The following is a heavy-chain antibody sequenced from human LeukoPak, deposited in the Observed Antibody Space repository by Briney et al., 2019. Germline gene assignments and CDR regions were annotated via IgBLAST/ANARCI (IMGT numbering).Heavy chain of an antibody. V-gene: IGHV4-34*01. Sequence: SETLSLTCAVYGGSFSGYYWSWICQPPGKGLGWIGEINHSGSTNYNPSLKSRVTISVDTSKNQFSLKLSSVTAADTAVYYCATLSTRPFNYYYGSRTYGMDVWGQGTTVTVSS. CDR1: GGSFSGYY. CDR3: ATLSTRPFNYYYGSRTYGMDV. CDR2: INHSGST. J-gene: IGHJ6*02. D-gene: IGHD3-10*01.